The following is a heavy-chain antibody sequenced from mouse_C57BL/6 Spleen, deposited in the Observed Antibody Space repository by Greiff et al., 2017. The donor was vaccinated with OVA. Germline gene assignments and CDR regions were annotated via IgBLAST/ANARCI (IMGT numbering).Heavy chain of an antibody. J-gene: IGHJ3*01. Sequence: QVQLKQPGAELVMPGASVKLSCKASGYTFTSYWMHWVKQRPGQGLEWIGEIDPTDSYTNYNQKFKGKSTLTVDKSSSTAYMQLSSLTSEDSAVYYCARDGYDSAWFAYWGQGTLVTVSA. D-gene: IGHD2-4*01. CDR2: IDPTDSYT. V-gene: IGHV1-69*01. CDR3: ARDGYDSAWFAY. CDR1: GYTFTSYW.